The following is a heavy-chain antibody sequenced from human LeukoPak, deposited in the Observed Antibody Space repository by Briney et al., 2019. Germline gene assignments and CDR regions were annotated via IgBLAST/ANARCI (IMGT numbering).Heavy chain of an antibody. CDR2: MYYSGST. J-gene: IGHJ5*02. V-gene: IGHV4-59*01. D-gene: IGHD4-11*01. Sequence: SETLSLTCTVSGGSIGSYYWSWIRQPPGKGLEWIGYMYYSGSTNYNPSLKSRVTISVDTSRNQFSLKLSSVTAADTAVYFCAGGVSWFDPWGQGTLVTVSS. CDR1: GGSIGSYY. CDR3: AGGVSWFDP.